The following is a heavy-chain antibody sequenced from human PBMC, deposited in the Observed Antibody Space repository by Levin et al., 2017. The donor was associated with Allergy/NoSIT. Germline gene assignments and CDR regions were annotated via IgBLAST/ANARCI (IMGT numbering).Heavy chain of an antibody. Sequence: PSETLSLTCTVSGDSISSRTYYWGWIRQPPGKGLEWIGSIYYSGSTFYNPSLKSRITISIDTSKNQFSLKLKSVTAADTAVYYCAREGGTYGDYVNWGQGTLVTVSS. CDR1: GDSISSRTYY. V-gene: IGHV4-39*01. CDR2: IYYSGST. J-gene: IGHJ4*02. CDR3: AREGGTYGDYVN. D-gene: IGHD4-17*01.